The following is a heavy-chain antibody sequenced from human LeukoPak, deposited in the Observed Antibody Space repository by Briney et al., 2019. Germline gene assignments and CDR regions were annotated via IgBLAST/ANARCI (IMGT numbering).Heavy chain of an antibody. V-gene: IGHV1-46*01. D-gene: IGHD4-17*01. CDR1: GYTFTNYY. Sequence: ASVKVSCKASGYTFTNYYIHWVRQAPGQGLEWMGVINPSGGSTTYAQKFQGRVTMTRDTSTSTVYMELSRLRSDDTAVYYCARDRYYGDPELDYWGQGTLVTVSS. J-gene: IGHJ4*02. CDR2: INPSGGST. CDR3: ARDRYYGDPELDY.